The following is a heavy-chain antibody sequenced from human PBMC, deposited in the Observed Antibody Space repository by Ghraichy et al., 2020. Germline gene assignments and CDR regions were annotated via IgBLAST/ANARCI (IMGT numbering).Heavy chain of an antibody. D-gene: IGHD3-3*01. CDR1: GFTFSSYA. CDR2: IRASDGKT. CDR3: AKRIRFHDPYYYYGMDV. V-gene: IGHV3-23*01. J-gene: IGHJ6*02. Sequence: GGSLRLSCEGSGFTFSSYAMSWVRQAPGKGLEWVSLIRASDGKTNYADSVKGRFTISRDNSKKTLYLQMNSLRAEDTAGYFCAKRIRFHDPYYYYGMDVWGQGTTVTVSS.